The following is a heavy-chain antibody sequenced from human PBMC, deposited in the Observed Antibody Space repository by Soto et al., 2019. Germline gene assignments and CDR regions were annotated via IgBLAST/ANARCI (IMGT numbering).Heavy chain of an antibody. D-gene: IGHD4-17*01. J-gene: IGHJ6*03. Sequence: PGGSLRLSCAASGFTFSSYWMSWVRQAPGKGLEWVANIKQDGSEKYYVDSVKGRFTISRDNAKNSLFLQMNSLRAEDTAVYYCARDGLMTTPPYYYYYYYMDVWGKGTTVTVSS. CDR2: IKQDGSEK. CDR3: ARDGLMTTPPYYYYYYYMDV. V-gene: IGHV3-7*01. CDR1: GFTFSSYW.